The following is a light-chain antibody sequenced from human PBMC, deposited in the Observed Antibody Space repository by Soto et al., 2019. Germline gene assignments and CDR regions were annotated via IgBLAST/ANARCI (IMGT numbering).Light chain of an antibody. J-gene: IGLJ1*01. Sequence: QSVLTQPASVSGSPGQSITISCTGTSSDVGGYNYVSWYQQHPGKAPKLMIYAVSNRPSGVSNRFSGSKSGNTASLTISGLQAEDEADYYCSSYTSSSTLYVFRTGTKLTVL. V-gene: IGLV2-14*01. CDR1: SSDVGGYNY. CDR2: AVS. CDR3: SSYTSSSTLYV.